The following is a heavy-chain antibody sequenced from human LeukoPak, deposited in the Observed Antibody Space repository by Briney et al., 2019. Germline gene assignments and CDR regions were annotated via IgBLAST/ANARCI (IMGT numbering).Heavy chain of an antibody. D-gene: IGHD2-15*01. CDR1: GFTFDDYA. J-gene: IGHJ4*02. Sequence: GGSLRLSCVASGFTFDDYAMHWVRQAPAKGLEWVSLISWDGSLTHYADSVRGRFTISRDSRTSSLYLQMSSLRLEDTAFYYCAKDMWQSVANFHHWCQGTLVTVSS. CDR3: AKDMWQSVANFHH. V-gene: IGHV3-43D*04. CDR2: ISWDGSLT.